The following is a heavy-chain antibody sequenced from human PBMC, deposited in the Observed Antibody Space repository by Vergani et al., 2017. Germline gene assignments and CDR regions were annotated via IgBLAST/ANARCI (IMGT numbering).Heavy chain of an antibody. CDR2: IYYRVST. Sequence: QLQLQESGPGLVKPSATLSLTCSVSGASIRSSNYYWGWIRQPPGKGLEWIASIYYRVSTYYNTSLKSRITISVDTSKNQFSLKLSSVTAADTAVYFCASHSIGGRRVKLGWIDPGGQGPLVTVS. CDR3: ASHSIGGRRVKLGWIDP. D-gene: IGHD3-16*01. CDR1: GASIRSSNYY. J-gene: IGHJ5*02. V-gene: IGHV4-39*01.